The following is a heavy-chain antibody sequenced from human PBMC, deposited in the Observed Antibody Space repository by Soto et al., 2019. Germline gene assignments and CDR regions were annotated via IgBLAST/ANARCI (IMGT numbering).Heavy chain of an antibody. V-gene: IGHV3-23*01. CDR3: AKDIQVATPDYYYMDV. CDR2: ISGSGGST. D-gene: IGHD5-12*01. Sequence: PGGSLGLSCAASGFTFSSYAMSWVRQAPGKGLEWVSAISGSGGSTYYADSVKGRFTISRDNSKNTLYLQMNSLRAEDTAVYYCAKDIQVATPDYYYMDVWGKGTTVTVSS. J-gene: IGHJ6*03. CDR1: GFTFSSYA.